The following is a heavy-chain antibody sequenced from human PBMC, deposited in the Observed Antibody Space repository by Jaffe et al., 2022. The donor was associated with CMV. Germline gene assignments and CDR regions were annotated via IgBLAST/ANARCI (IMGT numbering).Heavy chain of an antibody. CDR3: ARACIGSTGVPGTLAWGPKTHYSYKGLDV. CDR2: LEWDDGK. Sequence: QVTLRESGPALVKPTQTVTLTCTVSGISLRSNTMCVTWIRQTPGKALEWLALLEWDDGKYYNTALKTRLTVSKDPSKNQVILMMTNLDPEDSGTYYCARACIGSTGVPGTLAWGPKTHYSYKGLDVWGQGTTVTVSS. J-gene: IGHJ6*02. D-gene: IGHD6-19*01. CDR1: GISLRSNTMC. V-gene: IGHV2-70*01.